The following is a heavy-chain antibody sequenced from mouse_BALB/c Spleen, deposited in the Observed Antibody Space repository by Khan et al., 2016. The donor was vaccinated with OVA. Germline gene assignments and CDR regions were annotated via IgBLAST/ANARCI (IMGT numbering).Heavy chain of an antibody. Sequence: EVQLQQSGPELVKPGASVKLSCKASGYTFTDYSMDWVKQSHGQSLEWVGYIYPNNGDAVSNQTFKTKATLTVDTSSSTAYMELRSQTSEDSADDSCARSGYGSFAYWGQGTLVTVSA. CDR1: GYTFTDYS. D-gene: IGHD1-2*01. V-gene: IGHV1S29*02. CDR2: IYPNNGDA. CDR3: ARSGYGSFAY. J-gene: IGHJ3*01.